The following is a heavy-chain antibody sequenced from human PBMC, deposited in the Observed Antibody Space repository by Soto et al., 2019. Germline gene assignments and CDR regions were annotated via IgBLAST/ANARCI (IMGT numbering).Heavy chain of an antibody. Sequence: SVKVSCKASGGTFSSYAISWVRQAPGQGLEWMGGIIPIFGTANYAQKFQGRVTITADKSTSTASMELTRLTSDDTAIYYCARGDSTDCSNGVCSFFYNHDMDVWGQGTTVTVSS. J-gene: IGHJ6*02. CDR1: GGTFSSYA. CDR3: ARGDSTDCSNGVCSFFYNHDMDV. CDR2: IIPIFGTA. D-gene: IGHD2-8*01. V-gene: IGHV1-69*06.